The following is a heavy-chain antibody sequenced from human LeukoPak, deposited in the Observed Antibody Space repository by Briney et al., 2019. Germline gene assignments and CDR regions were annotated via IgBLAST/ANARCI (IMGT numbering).Heavy chain of an antibody. CDR2: MNPDSGGT. V-gene: IGHV1-2*02. CDR3: ARIMEYYDFTPRGFDI. J-gene: IGHJ3*02. CDR1: GYTYIGHY. Sequence: ASVKVSRRASGYTYIGHYIHWVRQAPGQGLEWMGWMNPDSGGTNYAQKFQDRVTMNRDTSITTAYMELSRLTSDNTAIYYCARIMEYYDFTPRGFDIWGQGTMVAVSS. D-gene: IGHD3/OR15-3a*01.